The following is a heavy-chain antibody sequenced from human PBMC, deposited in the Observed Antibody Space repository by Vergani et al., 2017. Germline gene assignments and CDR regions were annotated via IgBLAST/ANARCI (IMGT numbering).Heavy chain of an antibody. D-gene: IGHD3-10*01. CDR1: GGSISSGSYY. Sequence: QVQLQESGPELVKPSQTLSLTCTVSGGSISSGSYYWSWIRQPAGKGLEWIGRIYTSGSTNYNPSLKSRVTISVDTSKNQFSLKLSSVTAADTAVYYCAKVLAVRGVPGWFDPWGQGTLVTVSS. J-gene: IGHJ5*02. V-gene: IGHV4-61*02. CDR3: AKVLAVRGVPGWFDP. CDR2: IYTSGST.